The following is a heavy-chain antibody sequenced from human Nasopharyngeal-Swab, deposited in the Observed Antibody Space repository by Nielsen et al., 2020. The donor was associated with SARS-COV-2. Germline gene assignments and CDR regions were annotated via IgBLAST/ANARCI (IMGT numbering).Heavy chain of an antibody. CDR3: AREIGSLYDFWSGYYPGFDY. CDR2: ISSSSSYI. Sequence: GGSLRLSCAASGFTFSSYTINWVRQAPGKGLEWVSSISSSSSYIYYADSVKGRFTISRDNAKNSLYLQMNSLRAEDTAVYYCAREIGSLYDFWSGYYPGFDYWGQGTLVTVPS. J-gene: IGHJ4*02. D-gene: IGHD3-3*01. V-gene: IGHV3-21*01. CDR1: GFTFSSYT.